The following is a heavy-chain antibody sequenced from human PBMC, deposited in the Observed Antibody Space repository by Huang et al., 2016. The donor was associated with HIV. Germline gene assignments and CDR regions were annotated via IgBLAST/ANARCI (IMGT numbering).Heavy chain of an antibody. V-gene: IGHV1-69*13. D-gene: IGHD3-22*01. CDR1: GGTFSSFG. Sequence: QVQLVQSGAEVKKPGSSVRVSCKTSGGTFSSFGFSWVRQAPGQGLGWMGGMFGILGTGNYAQKYQGRLTITADEFTSTAYMELTSLRSEDTAVYYCARGSGYYPNYFDYWGPGTLVTISS. CDR3: ARGSGYYPNYFDY. CDR2: MFGILGTG. J-gene: IGHJ4*02.